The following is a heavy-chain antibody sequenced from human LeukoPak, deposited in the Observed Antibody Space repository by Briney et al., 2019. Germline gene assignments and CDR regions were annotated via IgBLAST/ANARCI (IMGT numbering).Heavy chain of an antibody. CDR2: IRYDGSNK. CDR3: EKPLWFGESP. D-gene: IGHD3-10*01. V-gene: IGHV3-30*02. CDR1: GFTFSSYG. Sequence: GGSLRLSCAASGFTFSSYGMHWVRQAPGKGLEWVAFIRYDGSNKYYADSVKGRFTISRGNSKNTLYLQMNSLRAEDTAVYYCEKPLWFGESPWGQGTLVTVSS. J-gene: IGHJ5*02.